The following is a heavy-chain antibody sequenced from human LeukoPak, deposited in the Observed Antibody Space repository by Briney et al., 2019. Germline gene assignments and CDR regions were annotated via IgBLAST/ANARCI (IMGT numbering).Heavy chain of an antibody. D-gene: IGHD3-10*01. CDR1: GFSLSTSGVG. CDR3: AHRDYYGSGSYDNWFDP. CDR2: IYWDDDK. J-gene: IGHJ5*02. Sequence: SGPTLVKPTQTLTLTCTFSGFSLSTSGVGVGWIRQPPGKALEWLALIYWDDDKRYSPSLKSRLTITKDTSKNQVVLTMTNVDPVDTATYYCAHRDYYGSGSYDNWFDPWGQGTLVTVSS. V-gene: IGHV2-5*02.